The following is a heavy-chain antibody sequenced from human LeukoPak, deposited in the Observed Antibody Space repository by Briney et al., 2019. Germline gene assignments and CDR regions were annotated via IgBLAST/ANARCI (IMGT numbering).Heavy chain of an antibody. V-gene: IGHV1-2*02. Sequence: GASVKVSCKASGYTFIGYYIHWVRQAPGQGLEWMGWINPNSGGTKYAQRFQGRVTMTRDTSISTAYMELSGLRSDDTAVYYCARDASPFDYWGQGILVTVSS. CDR2: INPNSGGT. CDR3: ARDASPFDY. CDR1: GYTFIGYY. J-gene: IGHJ4*02.